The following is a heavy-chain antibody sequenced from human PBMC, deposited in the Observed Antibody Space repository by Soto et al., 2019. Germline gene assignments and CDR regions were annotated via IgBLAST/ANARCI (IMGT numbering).Heavy chain of an antibody. CDR3: AKNPVAALYYFDF. CDR2: ISAGTFTT. J-gene: IGHJ4*02. CDR1: AFTFRGYA. D-gene: IGHD6-19*01. Sequence: EVQLLESGGGLVQPGGSLRLSCTDSAFTFRGYAMGWVRQAPGKGLECVSVISAGTFTTYYADSVKGRFTISRDNSKNTLYLQMNSLRAEDTAVSSCAKNPVAALYYFDFWGQGALVTVSS. V-gene: IGHV3-23*01.